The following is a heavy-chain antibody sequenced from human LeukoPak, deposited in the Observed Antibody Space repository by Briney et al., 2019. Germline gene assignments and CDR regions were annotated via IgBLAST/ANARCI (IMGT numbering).Heavy chain of an antibody. CDR2: IDHSGST. J-gene: IGHJ3*02. D-gene: IGHD3-10*01. CDR3: ARGGITMVRGVIFESHAFDI. Sequence: SETLSLTCAVSGVSIINSNWWSWVRQPPGKGLEWIGEIDHSGSTSYNPSLKSRVTMSVDRSQNQFSLRLSTVTAADTAVYYCARGGITMVRGVIFESHAFDIWGQGTMVTVSS. V-gene: IGHV4-4*02. CDR1: GVSIINSNW.